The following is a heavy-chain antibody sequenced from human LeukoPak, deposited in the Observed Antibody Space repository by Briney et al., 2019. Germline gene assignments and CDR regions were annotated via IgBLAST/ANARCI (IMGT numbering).Heavy chain of an antibody. CDR2: IRWDGIIK. CDR3: ARSKSYDSSGYYFDY. Sequence: PGGSLRLSCAASGFTFSSYGMHWVRQAPGKGLEWVAFIRWDGIIKYYADSVKGRFTISRDTSKNTLYLQMNSLRAEDTAVYYCARSKSYDSSGYYFDYWGQGTLVTVSP. J-gene: IGHJ4*02. V-gene: IGHV3-30*02. D-gene: IGHD3-22*01. CDR1: GFTFSSYG.